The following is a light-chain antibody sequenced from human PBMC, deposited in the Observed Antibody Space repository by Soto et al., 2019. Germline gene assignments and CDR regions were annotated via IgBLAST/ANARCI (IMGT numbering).Light chain of an antibody. CDR1: NIGNKR. Sequence: SYELTLQPSVSVAPEKTATITCGGNNIGNKRVHWYRQKPGQAPVLLISYDSDRPSGIPERFSGSNSENTATLTISRVEAGDEADYYCQVWDIMTDNYVFGSGTKLTVL. CDR3: QVWDIMTDNYV. J-gene: IGLJ1*01. CDR2: YDS. V-gene: IGLV3-21*04.